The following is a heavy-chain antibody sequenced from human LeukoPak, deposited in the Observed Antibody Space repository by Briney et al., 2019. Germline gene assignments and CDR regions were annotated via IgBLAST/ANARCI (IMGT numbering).Heavy chain of an antibody. CDR3: ARSSRAAAGPIYYYYYYMDV. D-gene: IGHD6-13*01. CDR2: IYSGGST. CDR1: GLTVSSNY. Sequence: GGSLRLSCAASGLTVSSNYMSWVRQAPGKGLEWVSVIYSGGSTYYADSVKGRFTISRDNSKNTLYLQMNSLRAEDTAVYYCARSSRAAAGPIYYYYYYMDVWGKGTTVTVSS. J-gene: IGHJ6*03. V-gene: IGHV3-53*01.